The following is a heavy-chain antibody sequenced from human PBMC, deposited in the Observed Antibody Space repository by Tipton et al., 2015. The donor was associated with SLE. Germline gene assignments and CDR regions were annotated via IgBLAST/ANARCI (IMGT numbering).Heavy chain of an antibody. D-gene: IGHD3-10*01. Sequence: TLSLTCAVFGGSFSGYYWCWIRQPPGKGLEWIGESHQSGTTNYHPSVKSRVTISVDTSKNQFSLRLSSVPAADTAVYYCARQGYRSVFGYWAQGTLVTVSS. CDR2: SHQSGTT. V-gene: IGHV4-34*01. CDR3: ARQGYRSVFGY. J-gene: IGHJ4*02. CDR1: GGSFSGYY.